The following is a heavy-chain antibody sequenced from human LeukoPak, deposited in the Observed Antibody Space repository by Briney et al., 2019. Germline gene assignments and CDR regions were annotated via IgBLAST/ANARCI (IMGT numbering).Heavy chain of an antibody. J-gene: IGHJ4*02. D-gene: IGHD1-26*01. CDR3: ARGKKWELYFDY. V-gene: IGHV4-38-2*01. CDR2: IYTSGST. CDR1: GYSISNDYY. Sequence: SETLSLTCAVSGYSISNDYYWGWIRQPPGKGLEWIGRIYTSGSTNHNPSLKSRVTMSVDSSKNQFSLKLSSVTAADTAVYYCARGKKWELYFDYWGQGTLVTVSS.